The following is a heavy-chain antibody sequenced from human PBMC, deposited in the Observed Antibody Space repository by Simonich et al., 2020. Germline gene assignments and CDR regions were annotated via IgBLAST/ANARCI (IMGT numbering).Heavy chain of an antibody. J-gene: IGHJ3*02. CDR1: GYTFTGYY. V-gene: IGHV1-2*02. CDR3: ARGRLTGDKGAFDI. CDR2: INPNRGGT. Sequence: QVQLVQSGAEVKKPGASVKVSCKASGYTFTGYYMHWVRQAPGQGLGWKGWINPNRGGTNYAQKFQGRVTMTRDTSISTAYMELSRLRSDDTAVYYCARGRLTGDKGAFDIWGQGTMVTVSS. D-gene: IGHD7-27*01.